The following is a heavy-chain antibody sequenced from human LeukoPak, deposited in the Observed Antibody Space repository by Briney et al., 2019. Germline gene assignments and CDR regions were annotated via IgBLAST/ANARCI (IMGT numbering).Heavy chain of an antibody. J-gene: IGHJ4*02. CDR1: GGTFSSYA. V-gene: IGHV1-69*04. CDR2: IIPILGIA. CDR3: ARGDFDVETAMVNPFDY. D-gene: IGHD5-18*01. Sequence: RGASVKVSCKASGGTFSSYAISWVRQAPGQGLEWMGRIIPILGIANYAQKFQGRVTITADKSTSTAYMELSSLRSEDTAVYYCARGDFDVETAMVNPFDYWGQGTLVTVSS.